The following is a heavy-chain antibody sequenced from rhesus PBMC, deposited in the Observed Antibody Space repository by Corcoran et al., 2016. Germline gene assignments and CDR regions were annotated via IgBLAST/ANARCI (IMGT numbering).Heavy chain of an antibody. J-gene: IGHJ4*01. V-gene: IGHV4S10*01. CDR1: GGSLSDSYR. Sequence: QVQLQESGPGVVKPSETLSLTCAVSGGSLSDSYRWSCTRHPPGKGLEWIGYIYGSSTSTNSNPSLKSRVTISKDTSKNQFSLKLSSVTAADTAVYYCARDQGGSWYVFDYWGQGVLVTVSS. D-gene: IGHD6-25*01. CDR3: ARDQGGSWYVFDY. CDR2: IYGSSTST.